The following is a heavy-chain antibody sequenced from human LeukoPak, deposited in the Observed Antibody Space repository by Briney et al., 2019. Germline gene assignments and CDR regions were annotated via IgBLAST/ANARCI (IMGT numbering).Heavy chain of an antibody. V-gene: IGHV3-21*01. CDR2: ISSSSSYI. J-gene: IGHJ4*02. CDR1: GFTFSSYS. D-gene: IGHD3-22*01. CDR3: AREDDSSGYPYDY. Sequence: GGSLRLSCAASGFTFSSYSMNWVRQAPGKGLEWVSSISSSSSYICYADSVKGRFTISRDNAKNSLYLQMNSLRAEDTAVYYCAREDDSSGYPYDYWGQGTLVTVSS.